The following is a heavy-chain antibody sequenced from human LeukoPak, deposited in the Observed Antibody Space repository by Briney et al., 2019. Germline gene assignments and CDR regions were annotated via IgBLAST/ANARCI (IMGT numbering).Heavy chain of an antibody. CDR3: ARETTIPPYYFDY. J-gene: IGHJ4*02. Sequence: ASVKVSCEASGYTFTTYDINWVRQATGQGLEWMGWMNPNSGNTGYAQKFQGRVTMTRDTSISTAYMELSSLRSEDTAVYYCARETTIPPYYFDYWGLGTPVIVSS. D-gene: IGHD3-9*01. V-gene: IGHV1-8*01. CDR2: MNPNSGNT. CDR1: GYTFTTYD.